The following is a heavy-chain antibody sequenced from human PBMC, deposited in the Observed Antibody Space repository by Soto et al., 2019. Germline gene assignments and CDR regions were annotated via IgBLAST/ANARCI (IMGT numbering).Heavy chain of an antibody. V-gene: IGHV4-59*07. CDR2: IYYTGST. J-gene: IGHJ4*02. CDR1: GGSISSSY. Sequence: SDTLSRTCTVSGGSISSSYWSWIRQPPGKALEWVGYIYYTGSTSYNPSLKSRVIISEDTSKNQFSLKLSSVTAADTAVYYCARHYDFLCGYYDYWGQGTPVTVSS. D-gene: IGHD3-3*01. CDR3: ARHYDFLCGYYDY.